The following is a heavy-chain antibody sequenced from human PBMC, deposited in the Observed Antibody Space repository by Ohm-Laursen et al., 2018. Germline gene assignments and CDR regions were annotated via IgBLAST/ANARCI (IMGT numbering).Heavy chain of an antibody. D-gene: IGHD5-24*01. V-gene: IGHV1-18*01. CDR2: ISAYNGNT. CDR3: AREIRRWLQSNFDY. J-gene: IGHJ4*02. CDR1: GYTFTNYG. Sequence: ASVKVSCKASGYTFTNYGITWMRQAPGQGLEWMGWISAYNGNTNYLQSLQGRLIMTTDTSTSTVYMELSSLRSEDTAVYYCAREIRRWLQSNFDYWGQGTLVTVSS.